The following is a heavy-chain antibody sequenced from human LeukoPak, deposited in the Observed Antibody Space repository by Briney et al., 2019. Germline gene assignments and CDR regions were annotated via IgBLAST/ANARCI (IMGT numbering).Heavy chain of an antibody. CDR3: ARWTGYCSSTSCYRANYYYYMDV. CDR2: IIPIFGTA. V-gene: IGHV1-69*13. D-gene: IGHD2-2*02. Sequence: SVKVSCKASGGTFSSHAISWVRQAPGQGLEWMGGIIPIFGTANYAQKFQGRVTITADESTSTAYMELSSLRSEDTAVYYCARWTGYCSSTSCYRANYYYYMDVWGKGTMVTVSS. J-gene: IGHJ6*03. CDR1: GGTFSSHA.